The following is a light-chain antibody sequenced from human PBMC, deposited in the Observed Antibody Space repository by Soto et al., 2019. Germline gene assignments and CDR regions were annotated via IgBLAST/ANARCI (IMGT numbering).Light chain of an antibody. V-gene: IGKV1-5*01. CDR1: QSISSW. CDR2: DAS. J-gene: IGKJ4*01. CDR3: LQDYSFPLT. Sequence: DIQMTQSPSTLSASVGDRVTITCRASQSISSWLAWYQQKPGKAPKLLIYDASSLESGVPSRFSGSGSGTEFILTISSLQPEDFATYYCLQDYSFPLTFGGGTKVDIK.